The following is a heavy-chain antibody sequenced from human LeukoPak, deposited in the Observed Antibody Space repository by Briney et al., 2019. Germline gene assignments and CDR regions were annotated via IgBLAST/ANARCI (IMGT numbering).Heavy chain of an antibody. Sequence: GGSLRLSCSGSGFTFMNYVMAWVRQAPGKGLEWVSSIRLGGGLTHSADPVKGRFVISRDMNTLFLQMNNLRPKDTAMDYCAGKISMVRGPLIKGYFDLWGRGTLVSVSS. V-gene: IGHV3-23*01. CDR3: AGKISMVRGPLIKGYFDL. CDR1: GFTFMNYV. CDR2: IRLGGGLT. J-gene: IGHJ2*01. D-gene: IGHD3-10*01.